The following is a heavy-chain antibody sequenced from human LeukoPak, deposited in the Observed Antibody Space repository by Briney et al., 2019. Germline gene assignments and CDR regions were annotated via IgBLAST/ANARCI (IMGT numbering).Heavy chain of an antibody. CDR2: ISSSSSSYI. V-gene: IGHV3-21*01. CDR3: ARHPLLGYYYGSGSPYYFDY. J-gene: IGHJ4*02. D-gene: IGHD3-10*01. Sequence: GGSLRLSCAASGFTFSSYSMNWVRQAPGKGLEWVSSISSSSSSYIYYADSVKGRFTISRDNAKNSLYLQMNSLRAEDTAVYYCARHPLLGYYYGSGSPYYFDYWGQGTLVTVSS. CDR1: GFTFSSYS.